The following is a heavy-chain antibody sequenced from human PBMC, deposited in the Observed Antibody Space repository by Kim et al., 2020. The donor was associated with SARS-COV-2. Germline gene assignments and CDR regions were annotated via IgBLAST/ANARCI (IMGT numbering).Heavy chain of an antibody. V-gene: IGHV4-31*03. CDR2: IYYSGRT. D-gene: IGHD3-22*01. J-gene: IGHJ6*02. CDR3: AREHYSDSNGWDGMDV. CDR1: GGSINSGGYY. Sequence: SETLSLTCTVSGGSINSGGYYWSWIRQHPGTGLEWIGFIYYSGRTYYNPSLKSRVTISVDTSKNQFSLKLRSVTAADTAVYYCAREHYSDSNGWDGMDVWGQGTTVAVSS.